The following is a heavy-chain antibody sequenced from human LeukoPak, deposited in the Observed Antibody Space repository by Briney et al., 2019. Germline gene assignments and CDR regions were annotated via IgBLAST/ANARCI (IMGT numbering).Heavy chain of an antibody. D-gene: IGHD1-26*01. CDR3: ARPSGTYNRFDY. CDR1: GYNFITSW. Sequence: GESLKISCKGSGYNFITSWIGWVRQMPGKGLEWLGIIYPGDSDARYSPSFQGQVTTSADKSVSTAYLQWSTLKASDTAMYYCARPSGTYNRFDYWGQGTLVTVSS. V-gene: IGHV5-51*01. J-gene: IGHJ4*02. CDR2: IYPGDSDA.